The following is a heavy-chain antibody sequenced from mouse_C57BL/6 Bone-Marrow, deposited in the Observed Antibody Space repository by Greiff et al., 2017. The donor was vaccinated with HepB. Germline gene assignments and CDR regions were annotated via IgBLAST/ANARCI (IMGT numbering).Heavy chain of an antibody. CDR1: GYTFTSYD. CDR3: ARSPTTVVATPFAY. CDR2: IYPRDGST. D-gene: IGHD1-1*01. Sequence: VQLQQSGPELVKPGASVKLSCKASGYTFTSYDINWVKQRPGQGLEWIGWIYPRDGSTKYNEKFKGKATLTVDTSSSTAYMELHSLTSEDSAVYFCARSPTTVVATPFAYWGQGTLVTVSA. V-gene: IGHV1-85*01. J-gene: IGHJ3*01.